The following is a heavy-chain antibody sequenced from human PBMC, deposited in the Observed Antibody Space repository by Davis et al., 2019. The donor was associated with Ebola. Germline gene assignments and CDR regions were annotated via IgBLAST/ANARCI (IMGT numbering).Heavy chain of an antibody. D-gene: IGHD6-6*01. V-gene: IGHV4-59*01. Sequence: MPSETLSLTCTVSGGSISSYYWSWIRQPPGKGLEWIGYFYYSGSTNYNPSLKSRVTISVDKSKNQFSLKLSSVTAADTAVYYCARVLPSDGMDVWGQGTTVTVSS. CDR2: FYYSGST. CDR1: GGSISSYY. J-gene: IGHJ6*02. CDR3: ARVLPSDGMDV.